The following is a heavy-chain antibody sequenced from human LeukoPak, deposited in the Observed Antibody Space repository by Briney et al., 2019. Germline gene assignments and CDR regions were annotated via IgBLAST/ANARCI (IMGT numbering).Heavy chain of an antibody. CDR3: ARDYDSSGSFAFDI. CDR1: GGTFSSYA. V-gene: IGHV1-69*05. D-gene: IGHD3-22*01. CDR2: IIPIFGTA. Sequence: ASVKVSCKASGGTFSSYAISWVRQAPGQGLEWMGGIIPIFGTANYAQKFQGRVTTTTDESTSTAYMELSSLRSEDTAVYYCARDYDSSGSFAFDIWGQGTMVTVSS. J-gene: IGHJ3*02.